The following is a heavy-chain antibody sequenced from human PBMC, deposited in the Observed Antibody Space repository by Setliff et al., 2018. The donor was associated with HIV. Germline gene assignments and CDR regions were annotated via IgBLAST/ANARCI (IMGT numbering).Heavy chain of an antibody. CDR2: IKEDGSEK. D-gene: IGHD2-15*01. CDR1: GFTSGFTFTNYW. J-gene: IGHJ6*03. Sequence: PGGSLRLSCAASGFTSGFTFTNYWMSWVRQAPGKGLEWVANIKEDGSEKYYVDSVRGRFTISRDNAKNSLYLQMNSLRAEDTAVYYCARDATRGGDMDVWAKGTTVTVSS. CDR3: ARDATRGGDMDV. V-gene: IGHV3-7*01.